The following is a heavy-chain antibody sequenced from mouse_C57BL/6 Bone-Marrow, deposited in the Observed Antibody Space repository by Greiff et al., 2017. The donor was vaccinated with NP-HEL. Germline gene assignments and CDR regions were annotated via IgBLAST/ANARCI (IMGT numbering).Heavy chain of an antibody. Sequence: EVNLVESGGDLVKPGGSLKLSCAASGFTFSSYGMSWVRQTPDKRLEWVATISSGGSYTYYPDSVKGRFTISRDNAKNTLYLQMSSLKSEDTAMYYCARHGYGNYDYWGQGTTLTVSS. CDR2: ISSGGSYT. D-gene: IGHD2-10*02. J-gene: IGHJ2*01. V-gene: IGHV5-6*01. CDR1: GFTFSSYG. CDR3: ARHGYGNYDY.